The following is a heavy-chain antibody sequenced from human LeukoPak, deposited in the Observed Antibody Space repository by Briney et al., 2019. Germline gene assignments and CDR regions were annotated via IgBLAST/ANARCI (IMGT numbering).Heavy chain of an antibody. J-gene: IGHJ4*02. Sequence: ASVTVSCKASGYTFTGYYMHWVRQAPGQGLAWMGWINPNSGGTNYAQKFQGRVTMTRDTSISTAYMELSRLRSDDTAVYYCARDLGRWLQLSRYFDYWGQETLVTVSS. D-gene: IGHD5-24*01. CDR1: GYTFTGYY. CDR2: INPNSGGT. CDR3: ARDLGRWLQLSRYFDY. V-gene: IGHV1-2*02.